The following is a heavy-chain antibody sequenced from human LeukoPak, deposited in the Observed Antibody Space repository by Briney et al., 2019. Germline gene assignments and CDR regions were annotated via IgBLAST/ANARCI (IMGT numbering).Heavy chain of an antibody. J-gene: IGHJ4*02. Sequence: GGSLRLSCTASGFTLSGHGMHWVRQAPGKGLEWVAFIRYDGSKRYYADSVKGRFTIPRDNSKNTLYLQMNSLRAEDTAVYYCARDRGGIRLGESYFDYWGQGTLVTVSS. V-gene: IGHV3-30*02. CDR3: ARDRGGIRLGESYFDY. CDR1: GFTLSGHG. CDR2: IRYDGSKR. D-gene: IGHD3-16*01.